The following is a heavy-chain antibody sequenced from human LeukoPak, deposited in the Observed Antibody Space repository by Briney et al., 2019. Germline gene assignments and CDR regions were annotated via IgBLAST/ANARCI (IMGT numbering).Heavy chain of an antibody. CDR2: ISGSGGST. CDR3: AKVGYYDFCSGYSEEDY. D-gene: IGHD3-3*01. V-gene: IGHV3-23*01. Sequence: GGSLRLSCAASGFTFSSYAMSWVRQAPGKGLEWVSAISGSGGSTYYADSVKGRFTISRDNSKNTLYLQMNSLRAEDTAVYYCAKVGYYDFCSGYSEEDYWGQGTLVTVSS. CDR1: GFTFSSYA. J-gene: IGHJ4*02.